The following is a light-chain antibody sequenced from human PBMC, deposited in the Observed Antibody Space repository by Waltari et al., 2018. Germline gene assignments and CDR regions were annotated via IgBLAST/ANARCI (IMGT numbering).Light chain of an antibody. CDR2: WAS. CDR3: QQYYTTPWT. CDR1: QSVLYSSNNKSY. Sequence: DIVMTQSPDSLAVSLGERATIHCKSSQSVLYSSNNKSYLAWYQQKPGQSPKLLIYWASIRESGVPDRFSGSGSGTDFTLTISSLQAEDVAVYYCQQYYTTPWTFGQGTKVEIK. V-gene: IGKV4-1*01. J-gene: IGKJ1*01.